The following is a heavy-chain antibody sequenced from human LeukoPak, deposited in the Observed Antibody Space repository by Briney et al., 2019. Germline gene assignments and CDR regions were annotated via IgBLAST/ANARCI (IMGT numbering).Heavy chain of an antibody. D-gene: IGHD2-21*01. Sequence: PGGSLRLSCAASGFTFSSYAVSWVRQAPGKGLEWVSAISGSGGNTYYADSVKGRFTISRDNSKNTLYLQMNSLRAEDTAVYYCARVQSPYSTLDYYYMDVWGKGTTVTVSS. CDR1: GFTFSSYA. V-gene: IGHV3-23*01. CDR3: ARVQSPYSTLDYYYMDV. CDR2: ISGSGGNT. J-gene: IGHJ6*03.